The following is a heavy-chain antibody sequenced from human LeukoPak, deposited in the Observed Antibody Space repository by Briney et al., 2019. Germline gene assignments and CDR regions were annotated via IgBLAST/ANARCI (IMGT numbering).Heavy chain of an antibody. V-gene: IGHV1-69*13. CDR1: GGTFSSYA. J-gene: IGHJ6*04. Sequence: SVKVSCKASGGTFSSYAISWVRQVPGQGLEWMGGIIPIFGTANYAQKFQGRVTITADESTSTAYMELSSLRSEDTAVYYCARGGGMVRGVTDPYYYYGMDVWGKGTTVTVSS. D-gene: IGHD3-10*01. CDR3: ARGGGMVRGVTDPYYYYGMDV. CDR2: IIPIFGTA.